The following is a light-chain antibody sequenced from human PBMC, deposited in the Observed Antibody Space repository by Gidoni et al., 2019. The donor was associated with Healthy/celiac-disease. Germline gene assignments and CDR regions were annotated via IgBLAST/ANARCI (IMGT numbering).Light chain of an antibody. CDR1: QRVSSY. V-gene: IGKV3-11*01. J-gene: IGKJ3*01. Sequence: EIVLTQSPATLSLSPGERATLSCRASQRVSSYLAWYQQQPGQAPRLLIYDASNRATGIPARFSGSGSGTDFTLTISSLEPEDFAVYYCQQRSNWPPVTFGPGTKVDIK. CDR2: DAS. CDR3: QQRSNWPPVT.